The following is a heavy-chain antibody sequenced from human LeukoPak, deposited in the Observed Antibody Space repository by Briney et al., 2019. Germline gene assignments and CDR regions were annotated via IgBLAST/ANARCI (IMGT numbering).Heavy chain of an antibody. Sequence: GASVKVSCKASGGTFSSYAISWVRQAPGQGLEWMGGIIPIFGTANYAQKFQGRVTITADESTSTAYMELSSLRSEDTAVYYCARGLEDYDYVWGSYRKNPYAFDIWGQGTMVTVSS. CDR2: IIPIFGTA. CDR3: ARGLEDYDYVWGSYRKNPYAFDI. V-gene: IGHV1-69*01. CDR1: GGTFSSYA. D-gene: IGHD3-16*02. J-gene: IGHJ3*02.